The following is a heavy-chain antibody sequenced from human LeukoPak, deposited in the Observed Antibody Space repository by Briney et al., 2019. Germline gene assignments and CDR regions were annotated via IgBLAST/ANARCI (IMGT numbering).Heavy chain of an antibody. V-gene: IGHV1-24*01. CDR3: ATGMVYCSSTSCQDY. CDR2: FDPEDGET. Sequence: ASVKVSCKASGYTFTSYYMHWVRQAPGKGLEWMGGFDPEDGETIYAQKFQGRVTMTEDTSTDTAYMELSSLRSEDTAVYYCATGMVYCSSTSCQDYWGQGTLVTVSS. J-gene: IGHJ4*02. D-gene: IGHD2-2*01. CDR1: GYTFTSYY.